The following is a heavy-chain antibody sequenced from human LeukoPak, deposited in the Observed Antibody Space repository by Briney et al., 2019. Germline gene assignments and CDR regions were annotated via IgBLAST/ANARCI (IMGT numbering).Heavy chain of an antibody. CDR1: GFTVSSNY. CDR2: IYSGGST. V-gene: IGHV3-66*01. Sequence: PGGSLRLSCAASGFTVSSNYMSWVRQAPGKGLEWVSVIYSGGSTYYADSVKGRFTISRDNSKNTLYLQMDSLRAEDTAVYYCARGAYGSGSYYVDYWGQGTLVTVSS. CDR3: ARGAYGSGSYYVDY. D-gene: IGHD3-10*01. J-gene: IGHJ4*02.